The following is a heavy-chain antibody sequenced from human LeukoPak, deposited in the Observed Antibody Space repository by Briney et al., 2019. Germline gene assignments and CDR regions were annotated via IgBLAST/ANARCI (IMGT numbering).Heavy chain of an antibody. Sequence: AASVKVSCKASGGTFSSYAISWVRQAPGQGLEWMGGIIPILGTANYAQKFQGRVTITADESTSTAYTELSSLRSEDTAVYYCARLKYSYGYWFDPWGQGTLVTVSS. CDR1: GGTFSSYA. J-gene: IGHJ5*02. D-gene: IGHD5-18*01. CDR2: IIPILGTA. V-gene: IGHV1-69*13. CDR3: ARLKYSYGYWFDP.